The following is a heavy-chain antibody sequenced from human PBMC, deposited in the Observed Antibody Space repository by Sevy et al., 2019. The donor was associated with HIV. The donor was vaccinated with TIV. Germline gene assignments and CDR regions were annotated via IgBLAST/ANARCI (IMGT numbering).Heavy chain of an antibody. CDR2: INYSGSP. CDR3: ARRRGLRDLDS. J-gene: IGHJ5*01. D-gene: IGHD3-10*01. V-gene: IGHV4-39*01. CDR1: GGSISSYGHY. Sequence: SETLSLTCTVSGGSISSYGHYWGWVRQPPGKGLEWIASINYSGSPYYSPSLKDRITISVDTSETKFSLRLSSVTAADTAEYYCARRRGLRDLDSWGHGTLVTVSS.